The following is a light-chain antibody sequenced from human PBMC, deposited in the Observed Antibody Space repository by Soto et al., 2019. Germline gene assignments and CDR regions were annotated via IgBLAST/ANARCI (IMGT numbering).Light chain of an antibody. CDR1: SSDVGSYNL. Sequence: QSALTQPASVSGSPGQSITIAFTGTSSDVGSYNLASWYQHHPGKAPKLMIYGVSNRPSRVSNRFSGSKSVNTASLTISGLQAEDEADYYCTSYSSITTYVFGTGTKVTVL. V-gene: IGLV2-14*02. CDR2: GVS. J-gene: IGLJ1*01. CDR3: TSYSSITTYV.